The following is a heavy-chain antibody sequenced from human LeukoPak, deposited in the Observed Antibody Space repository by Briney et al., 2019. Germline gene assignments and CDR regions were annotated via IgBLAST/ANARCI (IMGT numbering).Heavy chain of an antibody. J-gene: IGHJ4*02. CDR2: ISYDGSNK. Sequence: GSLRLSCAASGFTFSSYAMHWVRQAPGKGLEWVAVISYDGSNKYYADSVKGRFTISRDNSKNTLYLQMNSLRAEDTAVYYCARDTNGDSDYWGQGTLVTVSS. D-gene: IGHD4-17*01. CDR1: GFTFSSYA. V-gene: IGHV3-30*04. CDR3: ARDTNGDSDY.